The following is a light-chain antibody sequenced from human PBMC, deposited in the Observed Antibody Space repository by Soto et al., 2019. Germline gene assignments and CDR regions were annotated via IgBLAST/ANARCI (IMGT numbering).Light chain of an antibody. CDR1: QGISNY. J-gene: IGKJ4*01. V-gene: IGKV1-27*01. Sequence: DIQMTQSPSSLSASVGDRVTITCRASQGISNYLAWYQQKPGKVPKLLIYAASTLQSGVPSRFSGSGSGTYFTRTISSLQPEDVATYYCQKCGIAPFSFGGGTKVELK. CDR3: QKCGIAPFS. CDR2: AAS.